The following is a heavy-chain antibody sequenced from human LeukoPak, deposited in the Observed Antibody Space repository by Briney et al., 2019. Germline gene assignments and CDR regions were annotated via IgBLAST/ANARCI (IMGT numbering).Heavy chain of an antibody. V-gene: IGHV4-38-2*02. D-gene: IGHD6-6*01. CDR3: ARDPSIAARPHYFDY. J-gene: IGHJ4*02. CDR2: IYHSGST. Sequence: PSETLSLTCTVSGYSISSGYYWGWIRQPPGKGLEWIGSIYHSGSTYYNPSLKSRVTISVDTSKNQFSLKLSSVTAADTAVYYCARDPSIAARPHYFDYWGQGTLVTVSS. CDR1: GYSISSGYY.